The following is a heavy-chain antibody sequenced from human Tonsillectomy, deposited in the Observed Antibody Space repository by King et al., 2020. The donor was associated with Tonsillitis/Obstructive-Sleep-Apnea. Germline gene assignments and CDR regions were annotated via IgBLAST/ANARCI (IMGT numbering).Heavy chain of an antibody. Sequence: TLKESGPTLVKPTQNLTLTCTFSGFSLSTSGVGVAWIRQPPGKALEWLALIYWDDDKRYSPSLKSRVTITKDTTKNQVVHTMTNMDPVDTATYDCAHKSYNWNSRADAFDIWGQGTMVTVSS. V-gene: IGHV2-5*02. CDR3: AHKSYNWNSRADAFDI. D-gene: IGHD1-7*01. CDR1: GFSLSTSGVG. J-gene: IGHJ3*02. CDR2: IYWDDDK.